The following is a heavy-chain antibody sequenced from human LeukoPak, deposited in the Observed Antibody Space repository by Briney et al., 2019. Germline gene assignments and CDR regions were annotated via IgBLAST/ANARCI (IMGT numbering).Heavy chain of an antibody. J-gene: IGHJ6*03. Sequence: GGSLRLPCAASGFPFSDYGMRWVRPSPGKGLEWVSSFCGRGGSTYYADSVKGRFTISRDNSKNTLYLQMNSLRAEDTAVYYCAKGAVSDYYHYYYMDVWGKGTTVTISS. CDR3: AKGAVSDYYHYYYMDV. D-gene: IGHD6-25*01. V-gene: IGHV3-23*01. CDR1: GFPFSDYG. CDR2: FCGRGGST.